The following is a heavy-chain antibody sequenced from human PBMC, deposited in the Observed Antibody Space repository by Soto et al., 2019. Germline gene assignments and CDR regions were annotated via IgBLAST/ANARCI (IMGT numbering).Heavy chain of an antibody. J-gene: IGHJ5*02. V-gene: IGHV3-64D*06. D-gene: IGHD3-9*01. CDR2: ISSDGDIT. CDR1: GFTFSEYS. Sequence: GGSLRLSCSASGFTFSEYSTHWVRQAPGKGLQYVSTISSDGDITYYADSVKGRFTISRDNSKNTLYLQMNSLRPEDTAVYYCVKVSTFYDILTGYYSTNFFDPWGQGTLVTVSS. CDR3: VKVSTFYDILTGYYSTNFFDP.